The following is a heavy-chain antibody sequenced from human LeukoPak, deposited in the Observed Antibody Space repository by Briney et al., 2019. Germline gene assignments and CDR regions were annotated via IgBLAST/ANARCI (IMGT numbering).Heavy chain of an antibody. CDR1: GDSISSYY. V-gene: IGHV4-59*01. D-gene: IGHD5-24*01. CDR2: IYSSGST. Sequence: SETLSLTCTVSGDSISSYYWSWIRQPPGKGLEWIGYIYSSGSTNYKPSLKSRVTISVDTSNNQFSLKLSSVTAADTAVYYCARDGYNFYFDYWGQGTLVTVSS. CDR3: ARDGYNFYFDY. J-gene: IGHJ4*02.